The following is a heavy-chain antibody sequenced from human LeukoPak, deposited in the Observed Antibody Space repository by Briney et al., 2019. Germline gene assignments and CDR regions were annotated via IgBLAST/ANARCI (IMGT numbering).Heavy chain of an antibody. CDR2: IYYSGST. Sequence: SETLSLTCTVSGGSVSSGSYYWSWIRQPPGKGLEWIGYIYYSGSTNYNPSLKSRVTISVDTSKNQFSLKLSSVTAADKAVYYCARGGYSYGTNWFDPWGQGTLVTVSS. V-gene: IGHV4-61*01. CDR3: ARGGYSYGTNWFDP. J-gene: IGHJ5*02. D-gene: IGHD5-18*01. CDR1: GGSVSSGSYY.